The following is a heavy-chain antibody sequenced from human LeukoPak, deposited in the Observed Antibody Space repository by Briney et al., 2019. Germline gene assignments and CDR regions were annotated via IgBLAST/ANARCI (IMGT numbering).Heavy chain of an antibody. CDR2: IYPGDSDT. CDR3: ARPVAMVLGVPYYFDY. D-gene: IGHD3-10*01. J-gene: IGHJ4*02. Sequence: GESLKISCKGSGYSFTSYWIGWVRQMPGKGLEWMGIIYPGDSDTRYSPSFQGQVTISADKSISTAYLQWSSLKASDTAMYYCARPVAMVLGVPYYFDYWGQGTLVTVSS. CDR1: GYSFTSYW. V-gene: IGHV5-51*01.